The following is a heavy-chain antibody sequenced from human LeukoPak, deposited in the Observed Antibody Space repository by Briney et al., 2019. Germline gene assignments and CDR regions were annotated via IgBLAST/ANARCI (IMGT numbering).Heavy chain of an antibody. Sequence: GGSLRLSCAASGFTVSSTYMSWVRQAPGKGLEWVSVFYSGDTTYYASSVKGRFTISRDNSKNMLYLQMNSLRAEDTAVYYCARRLLTGYYEFWGQGTLVTVSS. CDR1: GFTVSSTY. CDR3: ARRLLTGYYEF. V-gene: IGHV3-66*01. D-gene: IGHD3-9*01. CDR2: FYSGDTT. J-gene: IGHJ4*02.